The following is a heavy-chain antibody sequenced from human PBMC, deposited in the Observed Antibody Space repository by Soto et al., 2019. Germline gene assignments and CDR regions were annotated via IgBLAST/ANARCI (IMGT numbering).Heavy chain of an antibody. CDR1: GGSFSGYY. CDR2: INHSGST. D-gene: IGHD6-13*01. J-gene: IGHJ6*03. Sequence: PSETLSLTCAVYGGSFSGYYWSWIRQPPGKGLEWIGEINHSGSTNYNPSLKSRVTISVDTSKNQFSLKLSSVTAADTAVYYCASDSRAAAHYMDVWGKGTTVTVSS. V-gene: IGHV4-34*01. CDR3: ASDSRAAAHYMDV.